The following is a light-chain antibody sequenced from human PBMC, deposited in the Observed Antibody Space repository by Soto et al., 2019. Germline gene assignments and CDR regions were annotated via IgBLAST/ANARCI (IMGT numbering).Light chain of an antibody. CDR2: DAS. CDR3: QQRSNWPPS. CDR1: QSVSSY. V-gene: IGKV3-11*01. Sequence: EIVLTQSPATLSFSPGERATLSCRASQSVSSYLAWCQQKPGQAPRLLIYDASNRATGIPARFSGSGSGTDFTLTISSLEPEDFAVYYCQQRSNWPPSFGGGTKVDIK. J-gene: IGKJ4*01.